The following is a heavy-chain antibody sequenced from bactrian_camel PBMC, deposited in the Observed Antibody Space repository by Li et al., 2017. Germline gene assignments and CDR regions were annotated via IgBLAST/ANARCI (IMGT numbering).Heavy chain of an antibody. CDR1: GFTFDDSD. CDR2: ISSDGST. CDR3: AAETKFYYDDYEWLPKLREYCQTQGTDFGR. D-gene: IGHD4*01. Sequence: VQLVESGGGSVQAGETLRLSCTGSGFTFDDSDMGWYRQAPGNECELVSAISSDGSTYYADSVKGRFTISQDKATNTVYLQMNSLKPEDTGAYYCAAETKFYYDDYEWLPKLREYCQTQGTDFGRWGQGTQVTVS. J-gene: IGHJ6*01. V-gene: IGHV3S55*01.